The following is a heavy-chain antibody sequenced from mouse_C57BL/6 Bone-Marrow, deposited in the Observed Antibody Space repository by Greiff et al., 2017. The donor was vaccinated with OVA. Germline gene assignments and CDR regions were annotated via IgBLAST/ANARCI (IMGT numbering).Heavy chain of an antibody. CDR2: IRNKANGYTT. J-gene: IGHJ1*03. V-gene: IGHV7-3*01. Sequence: EVQVVESGGGLVQPGGSLSLSCAASGFTFTDYYMSWVRQPPGKALEWLGFIRNKANGYTTEYSASVKGRFTISRDNSQSILYLQMNALRAEDSATYYCARYIPLLSGYFDVWGTGTTVTVSS. D-gene: IGHD1-2*01. CDR3: ARYIPLLSGYFDV. CDR1: GFTFTDYY.